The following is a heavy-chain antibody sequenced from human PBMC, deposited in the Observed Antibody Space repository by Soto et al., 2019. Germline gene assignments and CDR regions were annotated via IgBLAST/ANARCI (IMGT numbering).Heavy chain of an antibody. CDR1: GYSFSSYW. V-gene: IGHV5-51*01. CDR2: IYPGGSDA. CDR3: ARQSDYNILTGYWYYFDY. J-gene: IGHJ4*01. Sequence: GESLKISCKGSGYSFSSYWIAWVRQMPGKGLEWMGIIYPGGSDARYSPSFEGQVTISVDTSINTAYLQWSYLKASDSAMYFCARQSDYNILTGYWYYFDYWGHGSLVTVSS. D-gene: IGHD3-9*01.